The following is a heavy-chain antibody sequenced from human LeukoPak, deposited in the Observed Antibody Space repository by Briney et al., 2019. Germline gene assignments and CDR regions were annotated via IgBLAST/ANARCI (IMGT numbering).Heavy chain of an antibody. CDR3: ARTGYRSSWSLDY. CDR1: GYTFTGYY. J-gene: IGHJ4*02. Sequence: GASVKVSCKASGYTFTGYYVHWVRQAPGQGLEWMGWINPNSGGTNYAQKFQGRVTMTRDTSISTAYMELSRLRSDDTAVYYCARTGYRSSWSLDYWGQGTLVTVSS. CDR2: INPNSGGT. V-gene: IGHV1-2*02. D-gene: IGHD6-13*01.